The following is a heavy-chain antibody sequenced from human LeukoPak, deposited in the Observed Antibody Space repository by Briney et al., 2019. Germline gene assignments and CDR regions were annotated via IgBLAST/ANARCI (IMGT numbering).Heavy chain of an antibody. V-gene: IGHV4-39*01. CDR1: GGSITTGSYY. CDR2: IYYSGST. D-gene: IGHD2/OR15-2a*01. CDR3: ARAFRARYFDL. Sequence: KPSETLSLTCTVSGGSITTGSYYWGWIRQPPGKGLEWIGIIYYSGSTYYNPSLKGRVTISVDTSKNQFSLKLSSVTAADTAVYYCARAFRARYFDLWGRGTLVTVSS. J-gene: IGHJ2*01.